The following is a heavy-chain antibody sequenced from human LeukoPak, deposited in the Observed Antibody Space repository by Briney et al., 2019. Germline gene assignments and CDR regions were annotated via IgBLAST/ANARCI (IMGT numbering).Heavy chain of an antibody. V-gene: IGHV3-23*01. CDR2: ISGSGGST. CDR1: GFTFSSYA. J-gene: IGHJ4*02. CDR3: AKMVTMVRGVVSFDY. D-gene: IGHD3-10*01. Sequence: GGSLRLSCAASGFTFSSYAMSWVRQAPGKGLEWVSAISGSGGSTYYADSVKGRFTTSRDNSKNTLYLQMNSLRAEDTAVYYCAKMVTMVRGVVSFDYWGQGTLVTVSS.